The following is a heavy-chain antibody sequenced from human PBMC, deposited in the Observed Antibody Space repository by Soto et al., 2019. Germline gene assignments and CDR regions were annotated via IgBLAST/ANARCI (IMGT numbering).Heavy chain of an antibody. CDR3: ARGGYSSTWSNLLDRSGLDV. D-gene: IGHD6-13*01. J-gene: IGHJ6*02. V-gene: IGHV1-69*06. Sequence: QVKLVQSGAEAKKPGSSVKVSCKTSGGTFRSYAISWVRQAPGQGLEWMGGIVPLFRTTNYAQKCQGRVTITADTSTYKGYMELRGLRSGDTAVYYCARGGYSSTWSNLLDRSGLDVWGHGTTVTVSS. CDR2: IVPLFRTT. CDR1: GGTFRSYA.